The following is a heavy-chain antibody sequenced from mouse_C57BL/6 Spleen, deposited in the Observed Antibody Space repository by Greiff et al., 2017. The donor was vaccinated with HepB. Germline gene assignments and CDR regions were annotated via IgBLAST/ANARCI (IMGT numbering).Heavy chain of an antibody. J-gene: IGHJ2*01. CDR1: GYSITSGYY. D-gene: IGHD4-1*01. CDR3: AREGLGRPFDY. Sequence: EVKLMESGPGLVKPSQSLSLTCSVTGYSITSGYYWNWIRQFPGNKLEWMGYISYDGSNNYNPSLKNRISITRDTSKNQFFLKLNSVTTEDTATYYCAREGLGRPFDYWGQGTTLTVSS. V-gene: IGHV3-6*01. CDR2: ISYDGSN.